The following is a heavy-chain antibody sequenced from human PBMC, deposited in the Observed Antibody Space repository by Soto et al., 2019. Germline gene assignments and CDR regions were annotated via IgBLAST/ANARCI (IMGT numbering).Heavy chain of an antibody. J-gene: IGHJ6*03. CDR1: GYTFTGYY. D-gene: IGHD6-13*01. V-gene: IGHV1-2*04. CDR2: INPNSGGT. Sequence: ASVKVSCKASGYTFTGYYMHWLRQAPGQGLEWMGCINPNSGGTNYAQKFQGWVTMTRDTSISTAYMELSRLRSDDTAVYYCARARYSSSWYSDYYYYMDVWGKGTTVTVSS. CDR3: ARARYSSSWYSDYYYYMDV.